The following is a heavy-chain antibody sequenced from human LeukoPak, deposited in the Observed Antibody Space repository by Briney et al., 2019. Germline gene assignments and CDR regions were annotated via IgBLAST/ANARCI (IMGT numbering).Heavy chain of an antibody. J-gene: IGHJ6*02. V-gene: IGHV4-30-4*01. CDR2: IYYSVST. D-gene: IGHD2-2*01. Sequence: PSETLSLTCTVSGGSISSGDYYWSWIRQPPGKGLEWIGYIYYSVSTYYNPSLKSRVTISVDTSKNQFSLKLSSVTAADTAVYYCARDQLSYGMDVWGQGTTVTVSS. CDR1: GGSISSGDYY. CDR3: ARDQLSYGMDV.